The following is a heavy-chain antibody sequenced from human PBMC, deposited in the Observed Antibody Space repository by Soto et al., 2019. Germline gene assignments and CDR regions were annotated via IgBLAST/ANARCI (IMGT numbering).Heavy chain of an antibody. Sequence: GGSLRLSCAASGFTFSSYWMHWVRQAPGKGLVWVSRINSDGSSTSYADSVKGRFIISRDNAKNTLYLQMNSLRAEDTAVYSCASNPVDYYDSSGYYFQHWGQGTLVTVSS. CDR3: ASNPVDYYDSSGYYFQH. J-gene: IGHJ1*01. V-gene: IGHV3-74*01. D-gene: IGHD3-22*01. CDR1: GFTFSSYW. CDR2: INSDGSST.